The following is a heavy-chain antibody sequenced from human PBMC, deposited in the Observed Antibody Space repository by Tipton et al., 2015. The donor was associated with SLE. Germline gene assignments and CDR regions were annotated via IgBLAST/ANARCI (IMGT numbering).Heavy chain of an antibody. CDR3: AAHAAGRGGSGY. D-gene: IGHD2-15*01. CDR2: INDSGNT. J-gene: IGHJ4*02. CDR1: GYSISSGYY. Sequence: TLSLTCDVSGYSISSGYYWAWIRQPPGSGLEWIGSINDSGNTYYSPSLKSRFTISADTPKNQFSLKLTAVTAADTAVYYCAAHAAGRGGSGYWGQGTLVTVSS. V-gene: IGHV4-38-2*01.